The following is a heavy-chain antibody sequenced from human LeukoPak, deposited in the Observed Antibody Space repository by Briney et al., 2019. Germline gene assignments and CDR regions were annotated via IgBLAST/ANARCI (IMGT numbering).Heavy chain of an antibody. CDR2: IFQDGNDK. CDR3: ASRIVGTPDYFDY. Sequence: GGPLRLSCAASGFTFSNAWMSWVRQAPGKGLEWVANIFQDGNDKYYVDSVKGRFTISRDNAKNSLYLQLNSLRVEDTAVYYCASRIVGTPDYFDYWGQGTLVTVSS. D-gene: IGHD1-26*01. V-gene: IGHV3-7*01. CDR1: GFTFSNAW. J-gene: IGHJ4*02.